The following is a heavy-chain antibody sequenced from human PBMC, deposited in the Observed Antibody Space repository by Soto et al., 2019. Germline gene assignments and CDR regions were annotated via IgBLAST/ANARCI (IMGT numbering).Heavy chain of an antibody. V-gene: IGHV3-49*03. J-gene: IGHJ3*02. D-gene: IGHD1-1*01. CDR2: IRNKAYGETT. Sequence: GGSLRLSCTTSGFTFDDYPMSWFRQAPGKGLEWVSYIRNKAYGETTEYAASVKGRFIISRDDSTSIAFLQMNSLKTDDTAVYYCARAVRLVGDAFDIWGQGTMVTVSS. CDR3: ARAVRLVGDAFDI. CDR1: GFTFDDYP.